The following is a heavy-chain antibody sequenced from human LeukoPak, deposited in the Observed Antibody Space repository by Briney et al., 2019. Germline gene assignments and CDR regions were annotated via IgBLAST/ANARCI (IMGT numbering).Heavy chain of an antibody. D-gene: IGHD3-10*01. V-gene: IGHV1-2*06. CDR3: ARSSLYGSGSYHNDY. CDR1: GYTFTGYY. CDR2: INPNSGGT. J-gene: IGHJ4*02. Sequence: VASVKVSCKASGYTFTGYYMHWVRQAPGQGLEGMGRINPNSGGTNHAQKFQGRVTMTRDTSISTAYMELSRLRSDDTAVYYCARSSLYGSGSYHNDYWGQGTLVTVSS.